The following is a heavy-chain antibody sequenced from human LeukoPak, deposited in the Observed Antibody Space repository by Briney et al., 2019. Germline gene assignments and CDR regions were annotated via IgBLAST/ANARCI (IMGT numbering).Heavy chain of an antibody. CDR3: AKYYGGNDKSFDY. V-gene: IGHV3-23*01. J-gene: IGHJ4*02. CDR1: GFTFSSYA. Sequence: PGGSMRLSCAASGFTFSSYAMSCVRQAPGKGLEWVSAISGSGGSTYYADSVKGRFTISRDNSKNTLYLQMNSLRAEDTAVYYCAKYYGGNDKSFDYWGQGTLVTVSS. D-gene: IGHD4-23*01. CDR2: ISGSGGST.